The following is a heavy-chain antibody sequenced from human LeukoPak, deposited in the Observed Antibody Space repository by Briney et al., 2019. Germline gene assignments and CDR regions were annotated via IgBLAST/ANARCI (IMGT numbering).Heavy chain of an antibody. D-gene: IGHD2-15*01. Sequence: GGSLRPSCAASGFTFSSYAMSWVRQAPGKGLEWVSAISGSGGSTYYADSVKGRFTISRDNSKNTLYLQMNSLRAEDTAVYYCASMVVAATIGHFDYWGQGTLVTVSS. CDR2: ISGSGGST. V-gene: IGHV3-23*01. CDR1: GFTFSSYA. J-gene: IGHJ4*02. CDR3: ASMVVAATIGHFDY.